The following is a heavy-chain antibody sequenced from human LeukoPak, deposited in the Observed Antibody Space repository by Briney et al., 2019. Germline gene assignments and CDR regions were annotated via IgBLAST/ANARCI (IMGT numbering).Heavy chain of an antibody. CDR1: GFTFSSYA. V-gene: IGHV3-23*01. J-gene: IGHJ4*02. Sequence: QPGGSLRLSCSASGFTFSSYAMAWVRQAPGTGLGWVLAISGSGGNTYYADSVKGRFTISRDNSKNTLYLQMNSLRAEDTAVYYCANWVEGARPSLDYWGQGALVTVSS. CDR2: ISGSGGNT. D-gene: IGHD6-6*01. CDR3: ANWVEGARPSLDY.